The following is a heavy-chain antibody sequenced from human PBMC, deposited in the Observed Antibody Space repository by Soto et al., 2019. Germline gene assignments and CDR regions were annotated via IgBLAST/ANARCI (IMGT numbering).Heavy chain of an antibody. CDR2: ISGSGGST. V-gene: IGHV3-23*01. J-gene: IGHJ5*02. CDR3: VRHYDILTGYGRGNWFDP. D-gene: IGHD3-9*01. CDR1: GFTFSSYA. Sequence: GGSLRLSCAASGFTFSSYAMRWVRQAPGKGLEWVSAISGSGGSTYYADSVKGRFTISRDNSKNTLYLQMNSLRAEDTAVYYCVRHYDILTGYGRGNWFDPWGQGTLVTVSS.